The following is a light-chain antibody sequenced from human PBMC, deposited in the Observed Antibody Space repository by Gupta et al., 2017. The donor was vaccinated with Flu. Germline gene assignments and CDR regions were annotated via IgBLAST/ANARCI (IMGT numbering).Light chain of an antibody. J-gene: IGKJ3*01. V-gene: IGKV1-9*01. CDR1: QGISSS. CDR2: AAS. CDR3: QQHDDFPLFT. Sequence: DIRLTQSPSFMSASVGDRVTITCRATQGISSSLAWYQQKPGKAPKLLIYAASILQSGVPSRFSGSGYETEFILTISSLQPEDFAPYFCQQHDDFPLFTFGHGTKV.